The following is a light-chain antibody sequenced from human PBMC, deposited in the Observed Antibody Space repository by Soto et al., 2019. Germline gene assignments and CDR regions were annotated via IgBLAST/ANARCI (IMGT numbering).Light chain of an antibody. J-gene: IGKJ2*01. V-gene: IGKV3-20*01. CDR1: QSVSSSY. CDR2: GAS. Sequence: EIVLTQSPRTLSLSPGERATLSCRASQSVSSSYLAWYQQKPGQAPRLLFYGASSRATGIPDRFIGSGSGTDFTLTISRLEPEDVAVYYFQQYGSSPPYTFGQRTKLEIK. CDR3: QQYGSSPPYT.